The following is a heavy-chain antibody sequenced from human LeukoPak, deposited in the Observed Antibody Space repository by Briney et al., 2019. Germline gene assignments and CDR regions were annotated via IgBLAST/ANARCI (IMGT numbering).Heavy chain of an antibody. Sequence: PGGSLRLSCAASGFTFSSYEMNWVRQAPGKGLEWVSYISSSGSTIYYADSVKGRSTISRDNAKNSLYLQMNSLRAEDTAVYYCARDHQYYDILTGYYGGYYFDYWGQGTLVTVSS. D-gene: IGHD3-9*01. CDR3: ARDHQYYDILTGYYGGYYFDY. J-gene: IGHJ4*02. CDR2: ISSSGSTI. V-gene: IGHV3-48*03. CDR1: GFTFSSYE.